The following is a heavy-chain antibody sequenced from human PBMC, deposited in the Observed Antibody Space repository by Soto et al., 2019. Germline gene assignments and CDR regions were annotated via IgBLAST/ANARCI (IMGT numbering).Heavy chain of an antibody. CDR3: ASHLGVSREPNAFDI. CDR1: GYTFTSYD. J-gene: IGHJ3*02. Sequence: QVQLVQSGAEVKKPGASVKVSCKASGYTFTSYDINWVRQATGQGLEWMGWMNPNSGNTGYAQKFQGRVTMPRNTSINTAYMELSSLRSEDTAVYYCASHLGVSREPNAFDIWGQGTMVTVSS. CDR2: MNPNSGNT. V-gene: IGHV1-8*01. D-gene: IGHD3-3*02.